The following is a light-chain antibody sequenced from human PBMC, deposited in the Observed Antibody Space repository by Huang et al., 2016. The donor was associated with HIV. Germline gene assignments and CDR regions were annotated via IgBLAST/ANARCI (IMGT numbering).Light chain of an antibody. CDR3: LQYNSWPLVT. J-gene: IGKJ5*01. V-gene: IGKV3D-15*01. Sequence: EIVMTQSPATLSVSPGERATLSCRASQSVSSNLAWYQQKPGQAPRLLIYGASTRATGIPARFSGSGSGTDFTLTISSLQSEDFAVYYCLQYNSWPLVTFGQGTRLEIK. CDR1: QSVSSN. CDR2: GAS.